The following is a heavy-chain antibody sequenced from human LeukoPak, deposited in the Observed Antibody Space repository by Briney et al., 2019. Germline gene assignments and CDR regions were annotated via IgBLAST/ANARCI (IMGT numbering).Heavy chain of an antibody. Sequence: ASVKVSCKASGYTFTSYGISWVRQAPGQGLEWMGWISAYNGNTNYAQKLQGRVTMTTDTSTSTAYMELRSLRSDDAAVYYCTRDQFTPAAFDYWGQGTLVTVSS. J-gene: IGHJ4*02. D-gene: IGHD6-13*01. CDR3: TRDQFTPAAFDY. CDR1: GYTFTSYG. CDR2: ISAYNGNT. V-gene: IGHV1-18*01.